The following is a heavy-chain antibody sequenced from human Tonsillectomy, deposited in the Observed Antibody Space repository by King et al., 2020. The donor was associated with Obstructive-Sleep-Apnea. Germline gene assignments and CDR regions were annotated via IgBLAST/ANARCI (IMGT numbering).Heavy chain of an antibody. D-gene: IGHD3-9*01. J-gene: IGHJ4*02. V-gene: IGHV2-26*01. CDR3: ARMNGILTGYYFMPPHRHDYYFDY. Sequence: TLKESGPVLVKPTETLTLTCTVSGFSLSNARMGVSWIRQPPGKALEWLAHIFSNDEKSYSASLKSRLTISKDTSKSQGVLTMTNTDPVDTAPYYCARMNGILTGYYFMPPHRHDYYFDYWGQGTLVTVSS. CDR1: GFSLSNARMG. CDR2: IFSNDEK.